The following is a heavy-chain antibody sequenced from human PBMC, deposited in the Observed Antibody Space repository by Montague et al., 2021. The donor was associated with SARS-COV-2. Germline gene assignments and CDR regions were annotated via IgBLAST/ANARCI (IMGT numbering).Heavy chain of an antibody. J-gene: IGHJ4*02. Sequence: SLRLSCAASGFTFRDYYMSWIRQAPGKGLEWVSYISSSGSTIYYADSVKGRFTISRDNAKNSLYLQMNSLRAEDTVIYYCARESGSGSYYDYFDYWGQGTLVTVSS. CDR1: GFTFRDYY. CDR3: ARESGSGSYYDYFDY. CDR2: ISSSGSTI. V-gene: IGHV3-11*01. D-gene: IGHD1-26*01.